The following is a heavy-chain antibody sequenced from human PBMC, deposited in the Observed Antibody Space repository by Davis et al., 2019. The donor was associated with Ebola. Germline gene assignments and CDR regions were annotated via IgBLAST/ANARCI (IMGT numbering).Heavy chain of an antibody. V-gene: IGHV4-59*12. Sequence: SETLSLTCTVSGGSISSYYWSWIRQPPGKGLEWIGYIYYSGSTNYNPSLKSRVTISVDTSKNQFSLKLSSVTAADTAVYYCARVWGSYRNEYYYYYGMDVWGQGTTVTVSS. J-gene: IGHJ6*02. D-gene: IGHD3-16*02. CDR2: IYYSGST. CDR3: ARVWGSYRNEYYYYYGMDV. CDR1: GGSISSYY.